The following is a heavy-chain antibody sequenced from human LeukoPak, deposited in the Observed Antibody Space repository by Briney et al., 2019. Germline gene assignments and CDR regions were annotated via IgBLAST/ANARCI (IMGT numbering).Heavy chain of an antibody. CDR1: GFTFSSCA. CDR2: ISAGGGRT. D-gene: IGHD5-24*01. CDR3: AKDDNWLQFES. V-gene: IGHV3-23*01. J-gene: IGHJ5*01. Sequence: GGSLRLSCAASGFTFSSCAMSWVRQAPGKGLEWVSAISAGGGRTFYADSVKGRFTISRDNSKNTLYLQMNSLRAEDTAVYYCAKDDNWLQFESWGQGTLVTVSS.